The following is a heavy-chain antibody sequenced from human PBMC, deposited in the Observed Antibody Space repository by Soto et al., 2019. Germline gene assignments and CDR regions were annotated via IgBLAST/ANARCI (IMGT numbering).Heavy chain of an antibody. CDR2: MNPNSGNT. CDR1: GYTFTSYD. D-gene: IGHD3-3*01. V-gene: IGHV1-8*01. Sequence: QVQLVQSGAEVKKPGASVKVSCKASGYTFTSYDINWVRQATGQGLEWMCWMNPNSGNTSYAQKFQTRVTITRNSSISTADMELCSLRCGDKAGCYCDGDKTCDGMDVWGQGSTVTVSS. CDR3: DGDKTCDGMDV. J-gene: IGHJ6*02.